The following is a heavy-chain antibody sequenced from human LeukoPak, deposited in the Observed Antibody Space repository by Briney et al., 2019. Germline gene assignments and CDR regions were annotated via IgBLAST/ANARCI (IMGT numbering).Heavy chain of an antibody. V-gene: IGHV1-46*01. D-gene: IGHD6-13*01. J-gene: IGHJ6*03. CDR2: INPSGGST. CDR1: GYTFTSYY. CDR3: AREYSISWYIYYYYYMDV. Sequence: ASVKVSCKASGYTFTSYYMHWVRQAPGQGLEWRGIINPSGGSTSYAQKFQGRVTMTRDMSTSTVCMELSSLRSEDTAVYYCAREYSISWYIYYYYYMDVWGKGTTVTVSS.